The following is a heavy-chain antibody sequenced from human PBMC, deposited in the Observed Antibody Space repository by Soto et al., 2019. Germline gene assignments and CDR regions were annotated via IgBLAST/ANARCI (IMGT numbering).Heavy chain of an antibody. D-gene: IGHD6-6*01. CDR1: GGSISSGGYS. V-gene: IGHV4-30-2*01. CDR2: IYHSGST. J-gene: IGHJ4*02. Sequence: QLQLQESGSGLVKPSQTLSLTCAVSGGSISSGGYSWSWIRQPPGKGLEWIGYIYHSGSTYYNPSLKSRATLSVDRAQNQFSLKLSSVTAADTAVYYCAGGIAARPLGYWGQGTLVTVSS. CDR3: AGGIAARPLGY.